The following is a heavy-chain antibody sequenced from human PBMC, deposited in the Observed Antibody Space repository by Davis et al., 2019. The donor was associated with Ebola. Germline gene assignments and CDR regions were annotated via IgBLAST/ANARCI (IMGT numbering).Heavy chain of an antibody. CDR2: IKSKGDGGAT. Sequence: PGGSLRLSCGVSGLTFTAAWMSWVRQAPGKGPEWVGRIKSKGDGGATDYGAPVKGRFTISRDDSKNTVYLQMNNLKTEDTAVYYCTKGITMLRGLIRERDYWGQGTLVTVSS. D-gene: IGHD3-10*01. CDR1: GLTFTAAW. CDR3: TKGITMLRGLIRERDY. V-gene: IGHV3-15*01. J-gene: IGHJ4*02.